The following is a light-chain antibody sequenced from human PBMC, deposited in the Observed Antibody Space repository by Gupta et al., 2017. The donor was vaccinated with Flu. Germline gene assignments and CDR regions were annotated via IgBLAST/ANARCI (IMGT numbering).Light chain of an antibody. CDR3: QQYGISMYT. V-gene: IGKV3-20*01. Sequence: ERATLSCRASQSVNNNYLTWYQQKPGQAPRLLIYGASSRATGIPDRFSGSGSGTDCTLTISRLEPEDFAVYYCQQYGISMYTFGQGTKLEIK. J-gene: IGKJ2*01. CDR1: QSVNNNY. CDR2: GAS.